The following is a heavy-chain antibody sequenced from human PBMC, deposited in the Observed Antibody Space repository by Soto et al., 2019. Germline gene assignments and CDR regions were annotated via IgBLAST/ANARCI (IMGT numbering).Heavy chain of an antibody. CDR2: ISGSGSNT. J-gene: IGHJ2*01. CDR3: AKDVESIYWHFDL. D-gene: IGHD1-1*01. V-gene: IGHV3-23*01. Sequence: PGGSLRLSCEASGLTVTSHAMSWVRQAPGKGLEWVSGISGSGSNTYYADSVKGRFTISKDNSRNTLFLQMNSLRAEDTAVYYCAKDVESIYWHFDLWGRGTLVTVSS. CDR1: GLTVTSHA.